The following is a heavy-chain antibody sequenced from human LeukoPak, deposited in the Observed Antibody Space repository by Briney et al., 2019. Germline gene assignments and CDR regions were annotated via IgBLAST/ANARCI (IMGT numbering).Heavy chain of an antibody. D-gene: IGHD3-10*01. J-gene: IGHJ6*02. CDR1: GYTFTGYY. V-gene: IGHV1-2*02. Sequence: ASVKVSCKASGYTFTGYYMHWVRQAPGQGLEWMGWINPNSGGTNYAQKFQGRVTMTRDTSISTAYMELSRLRSDDTAVYYCATGGITMGRGVHHYYYYGMDVWGQGTTVTVSS. CDR3: ATGGITMGRGVHHYYYYGMDV. CDR2: INPNSGGT.